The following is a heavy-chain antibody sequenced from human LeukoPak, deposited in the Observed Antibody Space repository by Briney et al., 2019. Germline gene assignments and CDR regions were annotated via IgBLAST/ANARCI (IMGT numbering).Heavy chain of an antibody. CDR2: ISYDGGNK. V-gene: IGHV3-30-3*01. D-gene: IGHD4-17*01. CDR1: GFTFSSYA. J-gene: IGHJ4*02. CDR3: ARGSITVTTPFVDY. Sequence: PGRSLRLSCAASGFTFSSYAMHWVRQAPGKGLEWVAVISYDGGNKYYADSVKGRFTISRDNSKNTLYLQMNSLRAEDTAVYYCARGSITVTTPFVDYWGQGTLVTVSS.